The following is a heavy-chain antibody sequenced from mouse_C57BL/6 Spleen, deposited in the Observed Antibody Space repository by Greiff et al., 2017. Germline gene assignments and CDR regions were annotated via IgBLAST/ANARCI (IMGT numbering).Heavy chain of an antibody. CDR2: ISYDGSN. Sequence: QSGPGLVKPSQSLSLTCSVTGYSITSGYYWNWIRQFPGNKLEWMGYISYDGSNHYNPSLKNRISITRDTSKNQFFLKLNSVTTEDTATYYCARDYYGVAYWGQGTLVTVSA. D-gene: IGHD1-1*01. CDR1: GYSITSGYY. J-gene: IGHJ3*01. CDR3: ARDYYGVAY. V-gene: IGHV3-6*01.